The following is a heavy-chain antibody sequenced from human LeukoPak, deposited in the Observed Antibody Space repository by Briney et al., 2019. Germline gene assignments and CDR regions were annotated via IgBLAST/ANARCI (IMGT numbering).Heavy chain of an antibody. D-gene: IGHD3-9*01. J-gene: IGHJ6*02. V-gene: IGHV1-69*04. CDR1: GGTFSSYA. CDR2: IIPILGIA. Sequence: SVKVSCKASGGTFSSYAISWVRQAPGQGLEWMGRIIPILGIANYAQKFQGRVTITADKSTSTAYMELSSLRSEDTAVYYCARDALYDILTGYSPTGMDVWGQGTTVTVSS. CDR3: ARDALYDILTGYSPTGMDV.